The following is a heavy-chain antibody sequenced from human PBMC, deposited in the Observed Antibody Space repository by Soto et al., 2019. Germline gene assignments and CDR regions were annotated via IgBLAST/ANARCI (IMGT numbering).Heavy chain of an antibody. CDR1: GFTFSSYA. J-gene: IGHJ6*02. CDR2: ISVSGGSI. CDR3: AKEGGKLYYYYGMDV. Sequence: PGGSLRLSCAASGFTFSSYAMSWVRQAPGKGLEWVSAISVSGGSIYYADSVKGRFTISRDISKNTLFLQMNSLRAEDTAVYYCAKEGGKLYYYYGMDVWGQGTTVTVSS. D-gene: IGHD3-16*01. V-gene: IGHV3-23*01.